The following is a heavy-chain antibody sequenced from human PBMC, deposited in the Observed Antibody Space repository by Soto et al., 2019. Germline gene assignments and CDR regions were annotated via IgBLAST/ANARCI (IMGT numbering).Heavy chain of an antibody. CDR2: ISSSSSYI. Sequence: GGSLRLSCAASGFTFSSYSMNWVRQAPGKGLEWVSSISSSSSYIYYADSVKGRFTISRDNAKNSLYLQMNSLRAEDTAVYYCARSPPAAAGYSSSWYSGYYYYMDVWGKGTTVTVSS. D-gene: IGHD6-13*01. J-gene: IGHJ6*03. V-gene: IGHV3-21*01. CDR1: GFTFSSYS. CDR3: ARSPPAAAGYSSSWYSGYYYYMDV.